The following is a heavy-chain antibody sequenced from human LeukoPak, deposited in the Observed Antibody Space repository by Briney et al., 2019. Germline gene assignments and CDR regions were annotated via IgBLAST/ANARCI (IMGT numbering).Heavy chain of an antibody. CDR2: IYYSGST. J-gene: IGHJ2*01. Sequence: SETLSLTCTVSGGFISNYYWSWIRQPPGKGLEWIGYIYYSGSTNYNPSLKSRVTISVDTSKNQISLKVTSVTAADTALYYCARDRGGNWGSGWYFDLWGRGTLVTVSS. CDR1: GGFISNYY. CDR3: ARDRGGNWGSGWYFDL. V-gene: IGHV4-59*01. D-gene: IGHD7-27*01.